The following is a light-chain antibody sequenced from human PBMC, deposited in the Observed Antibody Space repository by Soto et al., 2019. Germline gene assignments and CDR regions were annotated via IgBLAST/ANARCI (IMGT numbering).Light chain of an antibody. V-gene: IGKV3-11*01. CDR3: QQRSNWPPAIT. CDR1: QSVSS. Sequence: EIVLTQPPATLSLSPGERATLSCRASQSVSSLAWYQQRPGQAPRLLIYDASYTAIGIPARFSGSGSGTDFTLTITSLEPEDFAVYYCQQRSNWPPAITFGQGTRLDI. J-gene: IGKJ5*01. CDR2: DAS.